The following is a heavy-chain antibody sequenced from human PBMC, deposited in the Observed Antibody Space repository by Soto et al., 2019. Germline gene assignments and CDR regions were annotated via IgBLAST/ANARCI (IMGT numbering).Heavy chain of an antibody. D-gene: IGHD2-15*01. CDR1: GYTLTELS. Sequence: ASVKVSCKVSGYTLTELSMHWVRQAPGKGLEWMGGFDPEDGETIYAQKFQGRVTMTEDTSTDTAYMELSSLRSDDTAVYYCARDPVVVAAGMLNYYYYGMDVWGQGTTVTVSS. V-gene: IGHV1-24*01. CDR3: ARDPVVVAAGMLNYYYYGMDV. CDR2: FDPEDGET. J-gene: IGHJ6*02.